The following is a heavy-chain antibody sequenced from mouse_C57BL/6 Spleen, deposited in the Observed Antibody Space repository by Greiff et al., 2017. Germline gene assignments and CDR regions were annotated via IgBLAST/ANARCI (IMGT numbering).Heavy chain of an antibody. CDR2: ISDGGSYT. D-gene: IGHD2-12*01. Sequence: EVKLVESGGGLVKPGGSLKLSCAASGFTFSSYAMSWVRQTPEKRLEWVATISDGGSYTYYPDNVKGRFTISRDNSKNHLYLQMSHLKSEDTAMYYCAREHDEGFAYWGQGTLVTVSA. J-gene: IGHJ3*01. CDR1: GFTFSSYA. CDR3: AREHDEGFAY. V-gene: IGHV5-4*01.